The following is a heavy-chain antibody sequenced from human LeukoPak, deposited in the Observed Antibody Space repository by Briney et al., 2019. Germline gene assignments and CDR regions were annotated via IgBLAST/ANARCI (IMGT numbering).Heavy chain of an antibody. D-gene: IGHD1-26*01. Sequence: GRSLRLSCAASGFTFSSYGMHWVRQAPGKGLEWVAVISYDGSNKYYADSVKGRFTISRDNSKNTLYLQMNSLRAEDTAVYYCAKDAKRGSGSYLVPDAFDIWGQGTMVTVSS. CDR3: AKDAKRGSGSYLVPDAFDI. J-gene: IGHJ3*02. CDR2: ISYDGSNK. V-gene: IGHV3-30*18. CDR1: GFTFSSYG.